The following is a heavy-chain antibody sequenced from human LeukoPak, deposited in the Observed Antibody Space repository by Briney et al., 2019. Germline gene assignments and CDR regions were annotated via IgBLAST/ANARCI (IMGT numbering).Heavy chain of an antibody. CDR3: ARGPSMLGYSSSWYWFDP. D-gene: IGHD6-13*01. Sequence: PSGTLSLTCTVSGGSISSYYWSWIRQPPGKGLEWIGYIYYSGSTNYNPSLKSRVTISVDTSKNQFSLKLSSVTAADTAVYYCARGPSMLGYSSSWYWFDPWGQGTLVTVSS. CDR1: GGSISSYY. CDR2: IYYSGST. V-gene: IGHV4-59*01. J-gene: IGHJ5*02.